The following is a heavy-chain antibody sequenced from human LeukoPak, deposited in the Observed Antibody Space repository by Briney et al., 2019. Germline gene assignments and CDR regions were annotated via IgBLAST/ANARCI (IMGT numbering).Heavy chain of an antibody. CDR2: ISSGSSYI. V-gene: IGHV3-21*01. Sequence: GGSLRLSCAASGFTFSSYSMNWVRQAPGKGLEWVSSISSGSSYIYYADSVKGRFTISRDNAKNSLYLQMNSLRAEDTAVYYCALISSPAFDIWGQGTMVTVSS. CDR3: ALISSPAFDI. J-gene: IGHJ3*02. D-gene: IGHD2-8*01. CDR1: GFTFSSYS.